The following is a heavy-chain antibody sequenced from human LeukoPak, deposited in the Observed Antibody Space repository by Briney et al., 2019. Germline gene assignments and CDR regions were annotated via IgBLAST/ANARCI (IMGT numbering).Heavy chain of an antibody. D-gene: IGHD5-12*01. V-gene: IGHV4-59*12. CDR2: IYYSGST. CDR1: GGSISSYY. Sequence: SETLSLTCTVSGGSISSYYWSWIRQPPGKGLEWIGYIYYSGSTNYNPSLKRRVTISVDTSNNQFSLKLSAVTAAHTAVYYCARESSGYEVDYFDYWGRGTLVTVSS. J-gene: IGHJ4*02. CDR3: ARESSGYEVDYFDY.